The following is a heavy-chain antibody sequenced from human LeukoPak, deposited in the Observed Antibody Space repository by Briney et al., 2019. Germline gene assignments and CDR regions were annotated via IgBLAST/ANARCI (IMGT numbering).Heavy chain of an antibody. CDR1: GASISSYY. CDR2: ILNTGSA. J-gene: IGHJ4*02. D-gene: IGHD2-2*01. CDR3: ASEAYCSSTSCPVDY. V-gene: IGHV4-59*01. Sequence: SETLSLTCTVSGASISSYYWGWIRQPPGKGLEWIGYILNTGSANYNPSLKSRVTISIDTSKNQFSLKLTSVTAADTAVYYCASEAYCSSTSCPVDYWGQGTLVTVSS.